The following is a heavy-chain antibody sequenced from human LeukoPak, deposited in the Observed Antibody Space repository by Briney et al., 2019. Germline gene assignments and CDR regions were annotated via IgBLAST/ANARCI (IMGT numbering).Heavy chain of an antibody. CDR3: PGGYYYGSSGHFDY. D-gene: IGHD3-22*01. Sequence: PSETLSLTCADYGGSFSGFYSSWIRHPPGKGVEWIGEIIHSGSTNYTLSLQSRVNIPVQTSKNKISLNLNSLTAAHTAVSYCPGGYYYGSSGHFDYWGQGTLVTVSS. CDR2: IIHSGST. CDR1: GGSFSGFY. J-gene: IGHJ4*02. V-gene: IGHV4-34*01.